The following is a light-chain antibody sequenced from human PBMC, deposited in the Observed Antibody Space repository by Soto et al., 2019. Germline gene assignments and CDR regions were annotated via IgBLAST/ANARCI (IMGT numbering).Light chain of an antibody. V-gene: IGKV3-15*01. Sequence: SVLTQSPASLSLSPGERATLSCRASQSVDSYLVWYQQKPGQAPRLLIFGASNRATGIPARFSGSGSGTEFTLTISSLQSEDFAVYYCQQYNNWPPWTFGQGTKVDIK. CDR1: QSVDSY. J-gene: IGKJ1*01. CDR3: QQYNNWPPWT. CDR2: GAS.